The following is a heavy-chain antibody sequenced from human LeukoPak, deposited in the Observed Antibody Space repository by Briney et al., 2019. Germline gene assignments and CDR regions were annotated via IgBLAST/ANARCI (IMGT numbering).Heavy chain of an antibody. CDR1: GFTFSDYY. D-gene: IGHD1-26*01. CDR2: ISSSGSTI. Sequence: PGGSLRLSCAASGFTFSDYYMSWIRQAPGKGLEWLSYISSSGSTIYYADSVKGRFTISRDNAKNSLHLQMNSLRAEDTAVYYCASGSYLYYFDYWGQGTLVTVSS. CDR3: ASGSYLYYFDY. J-gene: IGHJ4*02. V-gene: IGHV3-11*04.